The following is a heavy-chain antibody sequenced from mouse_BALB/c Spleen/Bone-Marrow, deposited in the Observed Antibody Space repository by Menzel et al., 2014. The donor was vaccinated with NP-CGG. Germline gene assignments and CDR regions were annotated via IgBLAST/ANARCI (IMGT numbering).Heavy chain of an antibody. CDR2: ILPGSGSI. Sequence: QVQLQQSGAELMKPGASVKISCKATGYTFSSYWIEWVKQRPGHGLEWIGEILPGSGSIKYNEKFKGKAAFTADTSSNTAYMQPSSLTSEDSAVYYCASRYDTMDYWGQGTSVTVSS. CDR1: GYTFSSYW. CDR3: ASRYDTMDY. V-gene: IGHV1-9*01. J-gene: IGHJ4*01.